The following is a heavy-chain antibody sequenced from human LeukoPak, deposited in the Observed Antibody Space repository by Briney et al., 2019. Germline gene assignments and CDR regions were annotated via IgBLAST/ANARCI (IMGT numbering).Heavy chain of an antibody. D-gene: IGHD6-13*01. CDR2: ISSSGSAI. CDR3: ARDPRGITALXXXFDY. CDR1: GFTFSDYY. Sequence: PGGSLRLSCAASGFTFSDYYMSWIRQAPGKGLEWVSYISSSGSAIYYADSVKGRFTISRDNAKNSLYLQMSSLRVEDTAVYYCARDPRGITALXXXFDYXXXGTLVTV. J-gene: IGHJ4*01. V-gene: IGHV3-11*01.